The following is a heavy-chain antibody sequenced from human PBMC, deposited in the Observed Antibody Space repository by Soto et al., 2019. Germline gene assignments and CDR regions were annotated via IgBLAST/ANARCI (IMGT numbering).Heavy chain of an antibody. CDR1: GFTFSSYA. CDR3: ARLIVVVVAATHDAFDI. CDR2: ISGSGGST. D-gene: IGHD2-15*01. Sequence: EVQLLESGGGLVQPGGSLRLSCAASGFTFSSYAMSWVRQAPGKGLEWVSAISGSGGSTYYADSVKGRFTISRDNSKNTLYLQMNSLRAEDTAVYYCARLIVVVVAATHDAFDIWGQGTMVTVSS. J-gene: IGHJ3*02. V-gene: IGHV3-23*01.